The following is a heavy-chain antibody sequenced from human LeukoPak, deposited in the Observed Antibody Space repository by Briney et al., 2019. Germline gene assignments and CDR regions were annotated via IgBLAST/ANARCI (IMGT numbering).Heavy chain of an antibody. CDR2: ITGSGDSS. J-gene: IGHJ4*02. CDR1: GFTLSSYA. V-gene: IGHV3-23*01. CDR3: AKGGYDSSGYYFFDY. Sequence: PGGSLRLSCAASGFTLSSYAMSWVRQAPGKGLEWVSTITGSGDSSYHADSVKGRFTISRDNSKNTLSLQMNSLRAEDTAVYYCAKGGYDSSGYYFFDYWGQGTLVTASS. D-gene: IGHD3-22*01.